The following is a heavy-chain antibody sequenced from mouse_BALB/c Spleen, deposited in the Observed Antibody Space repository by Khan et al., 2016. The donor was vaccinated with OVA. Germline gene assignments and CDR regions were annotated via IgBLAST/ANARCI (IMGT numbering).Heavy chain of an antibody. J-gene: IGHJ2*01. D-gene: IGHD1-1*01. CDR3: ATYYYGSSRYFDY. Sequence: VQLKQSGAEFVKPGASVRLSCTASGFNIKDTYMHWVKQRPEQGLEWIGRIDPANGNTKYDPKFQGKATITAATSSNTAYLQLSSLTSEDTAVYYCATYYYGSSRYFDYWGQGTALTVPS. CDR1: GFNIKDTY. CDR2: IDPANGNT. V-gene: IGHV14-3*02.